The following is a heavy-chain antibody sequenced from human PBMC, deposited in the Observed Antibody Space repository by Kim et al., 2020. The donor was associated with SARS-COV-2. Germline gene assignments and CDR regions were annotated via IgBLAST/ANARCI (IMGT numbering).Heavy chain of an antibody. CDR3: ARDRADILTGYLD. J-gene: IGHJ4*02. Sequence: SVKVSCKASGGTFSSYAISWVRQAPGQGLEWMGGIIPIFGTANYAQKFQGRVTITADESTSTAYMELSSLRSEDTAVYYCARDRADILTGYLDWGQGTLVTVSS. CDR2: IIPIFGTA. V-gene: IGHV1-69*13. CDR1: GGTFSSYA. D-gene: IGHD3-9*01.